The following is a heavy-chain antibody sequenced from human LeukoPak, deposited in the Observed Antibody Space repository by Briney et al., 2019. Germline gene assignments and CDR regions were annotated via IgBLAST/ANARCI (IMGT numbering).Heavy chain of an antibody. CDR1: GGTFSSYA. V-gene: IGHV1-69*04. CDR3: ARGGPNYYYDSSGYRDY. D-gene: IGHD3-22*01. CDR2: IIPILGIA. J-gene: IGHJ4*02. Sequence: SVKVSCKASGGTFSSYAISWVRQAPGQGLEWMGRIIPILGIANYAQKFQGRVTITADKSTSTAYMELSSLRSEDTAVYYCARGGPNYYYDSSGYRDYWGQGTLVTVSS.